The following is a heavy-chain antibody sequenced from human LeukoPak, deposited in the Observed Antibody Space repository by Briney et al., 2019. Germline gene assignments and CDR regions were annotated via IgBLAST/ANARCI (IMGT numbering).Heavy chain of an antibody. CDR3: ARPARGDFFDI. CDR2: IRQEGSEK. J-gene: IGHJ3*02. D-gene: IGHD3-16*01. V-gene: IGHV3-7*01. Sequence: GGSLRLSCAASGFTFSSYWMSWVRQAPGKGLERVANIRQEGSEKYYVDSVKGRFTISRDNAKNSLYLQMNSLRADGRAVYYWARPARGDFFDIWGKGKMVTVFS. CDR1: GFTFSSYW.